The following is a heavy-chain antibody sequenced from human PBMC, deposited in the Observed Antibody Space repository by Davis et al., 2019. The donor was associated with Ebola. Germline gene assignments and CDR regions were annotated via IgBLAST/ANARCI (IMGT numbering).Heavy chain of an antibody. J-gene: IGHJ3*02. CDR2: IYPGDSDT. D-gene: IGHD3-22*01. CDR3: TRPLSSGWADAFDS. Sequence: GESLKISCTASGYSFTSYRIGWVRQIPGKGLEWVGIIYPGDSDTKYSRSFQGQVTISADKSNSTAYLQWSSLKASDTAMYYYTRPLSSGWADAFDSWDQVTMVTVSS. V-gene: IGHV5-51*01. CDR1: GYSFTSYR.